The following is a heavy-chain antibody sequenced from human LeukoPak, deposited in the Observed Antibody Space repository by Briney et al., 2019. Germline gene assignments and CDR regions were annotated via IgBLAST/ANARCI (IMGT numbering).Heavy chain of an antibody. J-gene: IGHJ4*02. D-gene: IGHD6-19*01. CDR2: IYHSGST. Sequence: SGTLSLTCAVSGGSISSRNWWSWVRQPPGKGLEWIGEIYHSGSTNYNPSLKTRVTISVDTSKNQFSLKLSSVTAADTAVYYCARDSYSSGWAFDYWGQGTLVTVSS. CDR1: GGSISSRNW. V-gene: IGHV4-4*02. CDR3: ARDSYSSGWAFDY.